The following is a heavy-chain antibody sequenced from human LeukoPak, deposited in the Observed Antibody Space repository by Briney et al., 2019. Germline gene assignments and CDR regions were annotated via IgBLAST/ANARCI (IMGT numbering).Heavy chain of an antibody. CDR3: ARDQEGFDY. CDR2: NYPRDGST. CDR1: GYTFTSNY. Sequence: ASVKVSCKASGYTFTSNYIHWVRQAPGQGLEWMGMNYPRDGSTSYAQKFQGRVTVTRDTSMSTVHMELSGLRSEDTAVYYCARDQEGFDYWGQGTLVTVSS. V-gene: IGHV1-46*01. J-gene: IGHJ4*02.